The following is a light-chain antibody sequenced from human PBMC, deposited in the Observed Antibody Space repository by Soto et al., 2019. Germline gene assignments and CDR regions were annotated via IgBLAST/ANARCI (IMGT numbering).Light chain of an antibody. Sequence: DSQMTQSPSTLSASVGDRVTITCRASQSISSWLAWYQQKPGEAPKLLIYKASSLESGVPSRFTGSGSGTDFTLTITSLQPEDFAIYYCQQYKSYWTFGQGTKVDI. J-gene: IGKJ1*01. CDR2: KAS. V-gene: IGKV1-5*03. CDR1: QSISSW. CDR3: QQYKSYWT.